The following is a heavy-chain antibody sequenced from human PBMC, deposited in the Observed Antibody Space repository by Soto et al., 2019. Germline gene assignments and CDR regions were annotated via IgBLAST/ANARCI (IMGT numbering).Heavy chain of an antibody. CDR3: ARGDYGTGGYPFPYFDY. Sequence: HEHLVQSGAEVKRPGASLKVSCKASGYSFTGYYIHWVRQAPGQGLEWMGWINPDSGATNYAQNLQGRVTLTSDTSISTAFMDLTSLTSDDKAVYYCARGDYGTGGYPFPYFDYWGQGTLVIVSS. V-gene: IGHV1-2*02. J-gene: IGHJ4*02. CDR1: GYSFTGYY. CDR2: INPDSGAT. D-gene: IGHD2-8*02.